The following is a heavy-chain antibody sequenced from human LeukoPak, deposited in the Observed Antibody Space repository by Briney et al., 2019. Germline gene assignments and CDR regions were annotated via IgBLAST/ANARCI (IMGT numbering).Heavy chain of an antibody. V-gene: IGHV4-39*01. Sequence: PSETLSLTCTVSGDSISTSNSYWGWIRQPPGKGLEWIGSIYYSGNTYYNASLKSRVTISVDTSKNQFSLKLSSVTAADTAVYYCARLHAMVRGVIKFDYWGQGTLVTVSS. CDR3: ARLHAMVRGVIKFDY. D-gene: IGHD3-10*01. J-gene: IGHJ4*02. CDR2: IYYSGNT. CDR1: GDSISTSNSY.